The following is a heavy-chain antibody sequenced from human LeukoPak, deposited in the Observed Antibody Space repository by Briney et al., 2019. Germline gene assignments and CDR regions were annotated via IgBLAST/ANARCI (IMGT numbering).Heavy chain of an antibody. CDR2: ISGDGGST. CDR3: AKDIRPYDSSGYPTDY. V-gene: IGHV3-43*02. J-gene: IGHJ4*02. D-gene: IGHD3-22*01. CDR1: GFTFDDYA. Sequence: GGSLRLSCAASGFTFDDYAMHWVRQAPGKGLEWVSLISGDGGSTYYADSVKGRFTISRDNSKNSLYLRMNSLRTEDTASCYCAKDIRPYDSSGYPTDYWGQGTLVTVSS.